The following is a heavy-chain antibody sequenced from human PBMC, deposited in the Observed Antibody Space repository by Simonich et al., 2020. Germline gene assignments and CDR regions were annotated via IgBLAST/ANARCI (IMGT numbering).Heavy chain of an antibody. CDR1: GYTFPGSY. CDR2: RNPNRGGT. CDR3: ARDPVVPAAIRNAFDI. Sequence: QVQLVQSGAEVKKPGASVKVSCKASGYTFPGSYMHWVRQAPGQGLDWMGRRNPNRGGTNYAQKFQGRVTMTRDTSISTAYMELSRLRSDDTAVYYCARDPVVPAAIRNAFDIWGQGTMVTVSS. V-gene: IGHV1-2*02. J-gene: IGHJ3*02. D-gene: IGHD2-2*01.